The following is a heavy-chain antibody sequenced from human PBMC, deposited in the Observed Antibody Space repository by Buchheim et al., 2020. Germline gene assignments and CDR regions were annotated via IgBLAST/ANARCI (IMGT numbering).Heavy chain of an antibody. CDR2: ISSSSSYI. V-gene: IGHV3-21*01. CDR1: GFTFSSYS. D-gene: IGHD2-2*03. CDR3: ARDLGYCSSTSCYNYYYMDV. Sequence: EVQLVESGGGLVKPGGSLRLSCAASGFTFSSYSMNWVRQAPGKGLEWVSSISSSSSYIYYADSVKGRFTISRDNAKNSLYLQMNSLRAEDTAVYYCARDLGYCSSTSCYNYYYMDVWGKGTT. J-gene: IGHJ6*03.